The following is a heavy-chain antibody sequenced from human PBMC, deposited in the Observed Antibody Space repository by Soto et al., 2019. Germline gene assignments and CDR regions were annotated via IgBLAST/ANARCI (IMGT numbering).Heavy chain of an antibody. CDR1: GDSFSKYT. CDR3: ARGRGLYNSGRSQLDS. CDR2: IIPRFGTT. D-gene: IGHD1-1*01. V-gene: IGHV1-69*13. J-gene: IGHJ4*02. Sequence: ASVKVSCKASGDSFSKYTVNWVRQAPRQGLEWMGGIIPRFGTTNYAPTLQDRVTITADESMNTVYMELSSLRSEDTALYYCARGRGLYNSGRSQLDSRGQGTLVTVSS.